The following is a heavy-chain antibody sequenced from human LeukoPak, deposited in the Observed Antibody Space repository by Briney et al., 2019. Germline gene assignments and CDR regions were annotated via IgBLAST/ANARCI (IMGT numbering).Heavy chain of an antibody. D-gene: IGHD1-26*01. CDR2: INPSSGCT. J-gene: IGHJ2*01. CDR1: GYTFTGYY. CDR3: ARGVGPRYFDL. Sequence: ASVKVSCTASGYTFTGYYMHWVRQAPGQGLEWMGWINPSSGCTNYAQKSQGRVTMTRDKSISTVYMELSRLRSDDTAVYYCARGVGPRYFDLWGRGTLVTVSS. V-gene: IGHV1-2*02.